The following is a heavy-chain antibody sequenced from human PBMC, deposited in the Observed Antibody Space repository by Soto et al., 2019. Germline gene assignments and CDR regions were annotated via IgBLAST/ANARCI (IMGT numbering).Heavy chain of an antibody. Sequence: ASVKVSCKASGGTFSSYAISWVRQAPGQGLEWMGGIIPIFGTANYAQKFQGRVTITADESTSTAYMELSSLRSEDTAVYYCARGWLQEYYYYGMDVWGQGTTVTVSS. CDR2: IIPIFGTA. V-gene: IGHV1-69*13. CDR1: GGTFSSYA. CDR3: ARGWLQEYYYYGMDV. J-gene: IGHJ6*02. D-gene: IGHD5-12*01.